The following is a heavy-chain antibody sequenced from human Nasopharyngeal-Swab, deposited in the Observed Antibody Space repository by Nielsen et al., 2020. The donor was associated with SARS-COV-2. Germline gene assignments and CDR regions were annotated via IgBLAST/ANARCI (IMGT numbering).Heavy chain of an antibody. CDR2: ISSSGSTI. CDR3: ASSYYDSSGYYPDY. V-gene: IGHV3-11*01. Sequence: GASLKISCAASGFTFSDYYMSWIRQAPGKGLEWVSYISSSGSTIYYADSVKGRFTISRDNAKNSLYLQMNSLRAEDTAVYYCASSYYDSSGYYPDYGGQGTLVTVSS. CDR1: GFTFSDYY. D-gene: IGHD3-22*01. J-gene: IGHJ4*02.